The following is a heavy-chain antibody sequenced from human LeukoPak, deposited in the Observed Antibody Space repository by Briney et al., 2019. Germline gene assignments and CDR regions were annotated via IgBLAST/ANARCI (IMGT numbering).Heavy chain of an antibody. V-gene: IGHV3-64*01. CDR1: GFTFSSYA. J-gene: IGHJ4*02. CDR2: ISSNGGST. Sequence: PGGSLRLSCAASGFTFSSYAMHWVRQAPGKGLEYVSAISSNGGSTYYANSVKGRFTISRDNSKNTLYLQMGSLRAEDMAVYYCARDGDIAAFPNGAPVYWGQGTLVTVS. CDR3: ARDGDIAAFPNGAPVY. D-gene: IGHD6-13*01.